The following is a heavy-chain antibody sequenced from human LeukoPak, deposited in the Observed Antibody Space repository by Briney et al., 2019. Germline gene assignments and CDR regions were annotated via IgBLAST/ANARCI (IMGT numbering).Heavy chain of an antibody. CDR3: ARGTDSYQYTGIDY. J-gene: IGHJ4*02. CDR2: IYYSGST. Sequence: TSETLSLTCTVSGGSISSYYWSWIRQPPGKGLEWIGYIYYSGSTNYNPSLKSRVTISVDTSKNQFSLKLSSVTAADTAVYYCARGTDSYQYTGIDYWGQGTLVTVSS. CDR1: GGSISSYY. D-gene: IGHD5-18*01. V-gene: IGHV4-59*08.